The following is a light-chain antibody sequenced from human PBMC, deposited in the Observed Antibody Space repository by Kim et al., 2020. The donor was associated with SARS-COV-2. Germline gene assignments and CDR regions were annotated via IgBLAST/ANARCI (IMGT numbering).Light chain of an antibody. CDR1: TSSIGNNI. Sequence: GQTVIISCSGSTSSIGNNIVNWYQQFPGAAPSLLIYENNRRPSGVPDRFSGSKSGAPASLAISGLQSEDEAAYSCAAWDDGLNVWVFGGGTQLTVL. J-gene: IGLJ3*02. V-gene: IGLV1-44*01. CDR2: ENN. CDR3: AAWDDGLNVWV.